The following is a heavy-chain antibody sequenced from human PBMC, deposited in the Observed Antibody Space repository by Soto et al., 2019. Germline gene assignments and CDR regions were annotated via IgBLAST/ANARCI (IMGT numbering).Heavy chain of an antibody. CDR1: GGSISSSSYY. D-gene: IGHD6-19*01. V-gene: IGHV4-39*01. Sequence: QLQLQESGPGLVKPSETLSLTCTVSGGSISSSSYYWGWIRQPPGKGLEWIGSIYYSGNTYYNPSLKSRVPKSLDRXKNQFSLKLSSVTAADTAVYYCARHVAGYSSGLDYWGQGTLVTVSS. CDR2: IYYSGNT. CDR3: ARHVAGYSSGLDY. J-gene: IGHJ4*02.